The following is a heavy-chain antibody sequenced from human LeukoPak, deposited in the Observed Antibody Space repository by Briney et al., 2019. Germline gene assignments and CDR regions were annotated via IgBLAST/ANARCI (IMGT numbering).Heavy chain of an antibody. J-gene: IGHJ4*02. CDR1: GFTFSSYW. CDR3: ARRDSSGYSYFDY. D-gene: IGHD3-22*01. CDR2: INDDGRST. V-gene: IGHV3-74*01. Sequence: GGSLRLSCAASGFTFSSYWMHWVRQAPGKGLVWVSRINDDGRSTAYADSVKGRFTVSRDNSKNTLYLQMNSLRAEDTAVYYCARRDSSGYSYFDYWGQGTLVTVSS.